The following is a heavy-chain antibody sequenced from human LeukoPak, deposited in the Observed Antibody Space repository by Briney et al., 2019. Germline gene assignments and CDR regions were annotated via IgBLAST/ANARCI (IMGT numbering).Heavy chain of an antibody. CDR3: AKDYPSPYYYDSSSHFDY. CDR1: GFTFSSYW. D-gene: IGHD3-22*01. Sequence: GGSLRLSCAASGFTFSSYWMSWVRQAPGKGLEWVANIKQDGSEKYYVDSVKGRFTISRDNAKNSLYLQMNSLRAEDTAVYYCAKDYPSPYYYDSSSHFDYWGQGTLVTVSS. J-gene: IGHJ4*02. CDR2: IKQDGSEK. V-gene: IGHV3-7*03.